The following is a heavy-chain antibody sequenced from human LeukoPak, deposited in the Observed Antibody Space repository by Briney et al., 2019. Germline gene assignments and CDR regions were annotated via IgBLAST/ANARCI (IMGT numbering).Heavy chain of an antibody. CDR1: GGSISSGGYY. CDR3: ARVQRGAFDI. V-gene: IGHV4-30-2*01. Sequence: PSETLSLTCTVSGGSISSGGYYWSWIRQPPGKGLEWIGYIYHSGSTYYNPSLKSRVTISVDRSKNQFSLKLSSATAADTAVYYCARVQRGAFDIWGQGTMVTVSS. CDR2: IYHSGST. D-gene: IGHD3-10*01. J-gene: IGHJ3*02.